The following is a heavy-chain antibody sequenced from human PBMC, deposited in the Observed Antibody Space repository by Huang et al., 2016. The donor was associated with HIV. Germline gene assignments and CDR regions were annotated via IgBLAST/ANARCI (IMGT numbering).Heavy chain of an antibody. V-gene: IGHV1-69*01. D-gene: IGHD3-22*01. J-gene: IGHJ4*02. Sequence: QVQLVQSGAEVKKPGSSVKVSCKASGGSFRNFAIGWVRQAPGQGLEWMGEIIPPLGTATDAQKFQGRVTISADESTSTAYMELRSLRSEDTAVYYCATVEYYDTSGPQRGYFDNWGQGTLVTVSS. CDR2: IIPPLGTA. CDR1: GGSFRNFA. CDR3: ATVEYYDTSGPQRGYFDN.